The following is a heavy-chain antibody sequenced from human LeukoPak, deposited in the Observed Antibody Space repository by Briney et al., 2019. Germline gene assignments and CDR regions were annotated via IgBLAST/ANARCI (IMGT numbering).Heavy chain of an antibody. D-gene: IGHD7-27*01. J-gene: IGHJ5*02. V-gene: IGHV4-34*01. Sequence: SETLSLTCAVYGGSFSGYYWSWIRQPPGKGLEWIGEINHSGSTNYNPSLKSRVTMSVDTSKNQFSLKLSSVTAADTAVYYCARGPWADPWGQGTLVTVSS. CDR2: INHSGST. CDR3: ARGPWADP. CDR1: GGSFSGYY.